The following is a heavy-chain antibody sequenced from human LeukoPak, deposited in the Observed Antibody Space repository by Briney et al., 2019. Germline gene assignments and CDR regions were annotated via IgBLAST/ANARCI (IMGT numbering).Heavy chain of an antibody. J-gene: IGHJ4*02. CDR3: AAVSGSYTLLDC. D-gene: IGHD1-26*01. Sequence: ASVTVSCKVSGYTLTELSMHWVRQAPGKGLEWMGGIDPDDGETIYAPKFQGRVTMTEDTSTDTAYMELSGLRSDDTAVYYCAAVSGSYTLLDCWGQGTPVTVSS. CDR2: IDPDDGET. CDR1: GYTLTELS. V-gene: IGHV1-24*01.